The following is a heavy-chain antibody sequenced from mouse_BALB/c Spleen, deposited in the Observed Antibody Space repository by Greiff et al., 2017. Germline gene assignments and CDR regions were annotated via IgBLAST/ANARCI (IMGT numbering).Heavy chain of an antibody. CDR1: GFPFSSYA. D-gene: IGHD2-3*01. J-gene: IGHJ1*01. Sequence: DVHLVEPGGGLVKPGGSLKFPCAASGFPFSSYAMSWVRQSPEKRLVWVAEISSGGSYTYYPDTVTGRFTISRATAKNTLYLEMSSLRSEDTAMYDCAREPYDDGCWYFDVWGAGTTVTVSS. V-gene: IGHV5-9-4*01. CDR2: ISSGGSYT. CDR3: AREPYDDGCWYFDV.